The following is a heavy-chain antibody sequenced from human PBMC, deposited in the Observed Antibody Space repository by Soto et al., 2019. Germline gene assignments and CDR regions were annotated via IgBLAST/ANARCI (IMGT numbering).Heavy chain of an antibody. V-gene: IGHV3-48*03. CDR2: ISSSGSTI. CDR1: GFTFSSYE. D-gene: IGHD3-10*01. J-gene: IGHJ5*02. Sequence: HPGGSLRLSCAASGFTFSSYEMNWVRQAPGKGLEWVSYISSSGSTIYYADSVKGRFTISRDNAKNSLYLQMNSLRAEDTAVYYCARKGSGYLWAPNWFDPWGQGTLVTVSS. CDR3: ARKGSGYLWAPNWFDP.